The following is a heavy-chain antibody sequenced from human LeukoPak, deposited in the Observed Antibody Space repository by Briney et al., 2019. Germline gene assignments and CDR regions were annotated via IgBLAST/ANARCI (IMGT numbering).Heavy chain of an antibody. CDR2: MNPNSGNT. CDR3: ARPKSKYDSSGYYPLDY. J-gene: IGHJ4*02. Sequence: GASVKVSCKASGYTFTGYYMHWVRQAPGQGLEWMGWMNPNSGNTGYAQKFQGRVTMTRNTAISTAYMELSSLTSEDTAVYYCARPKSKYDSSGYYPLDYWGQGTLVTVSS. D-gene: IGHD3-22*01. CDR1: GYTFTGYY. V-gene: IGHV1-8*02.